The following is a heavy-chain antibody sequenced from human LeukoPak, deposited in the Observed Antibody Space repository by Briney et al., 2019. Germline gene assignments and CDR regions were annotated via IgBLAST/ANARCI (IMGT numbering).Heavy chain of an antibody. J-gene: IGHJ5*02. Sequence: ASVKVSCKASGYTFTSYDINWVRQATGQGLEWMGWMNPNSGNTGYAQKFQGRVTMTRNTSISTAYMELSSLRSEDTAVYYCARHRSPVTTSLGWFDPWGQGTLVTVSS. V-gene: IGHV1-8*01. CDR2: MNPNSGNT. CDR1: GYTFTSYD. D-gene: IGHD4-17*01. CDR3: ARHRSPVTTSLGWFDP.